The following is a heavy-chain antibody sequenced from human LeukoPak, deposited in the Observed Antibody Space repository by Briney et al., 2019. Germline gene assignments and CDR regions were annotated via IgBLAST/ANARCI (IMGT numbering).Heavy chain of an antibody. CDR1: GFTFSSYS. D-gene: IGHD3-22*01. V-gene: IGHV3-48*01. J-gene: IGHJ1*01. Sequence: PGGSLRLSCAASGFTFSSYSMNWVRQAPGKGLEWVSYISSSSSTIYYADSVKGRFTISRDNAKNSLYLQMNSLRAEDTAVYYCARDEYYYDSSGYPQFYYHAEYFQHWGQGTLVTVSS. CDR2: ISSSSSTI. CDR3: ARDEYYYDSSGYPQFYYHAEYFQH.